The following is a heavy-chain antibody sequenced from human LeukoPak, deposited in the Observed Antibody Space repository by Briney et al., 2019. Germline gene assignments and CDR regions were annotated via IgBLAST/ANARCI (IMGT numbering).Heavy chain of an antibody. CDR2: ISGSGGST. CDR3: ARVERSTIFGVVSYMDV. V-gene: IGHV3-23*01. CDR1: GFTFSSYA. Sequence: GGSLRLSCAASGFTFSSYAMSWGRQAPGEGLGWGSAISGSGGSTYYADSVKGRFTISRDNSKNTLYLQMNSLRAEDTAVYYCARVERSTIFGVVSYMDVWGKGTTVTVSS. J-gene: IGHJ6*03. D-gene: IGHD3-3*01.